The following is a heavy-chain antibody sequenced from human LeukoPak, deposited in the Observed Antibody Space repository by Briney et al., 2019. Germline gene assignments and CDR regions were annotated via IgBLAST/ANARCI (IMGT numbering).Heavy chain of an antibody. J-gene: IGHJ5*02. CDR2: IYYSGST. CDR3: ARVAAARDFDWFDP. CDR1: GGSFSGYY. D-gene: IGHD6-6*01. Sequence: SETLSLTCAVYGGSFSGYYWSWIRQPPGKGLEWIGYIYYSGSTNYNPSLKSRVTIPVDTSKNQFSLKLSSVTAADTAVYYCARVAAARDFDWFDPWGQGTLVTVSS. V-gene: IGHV4-59*01.